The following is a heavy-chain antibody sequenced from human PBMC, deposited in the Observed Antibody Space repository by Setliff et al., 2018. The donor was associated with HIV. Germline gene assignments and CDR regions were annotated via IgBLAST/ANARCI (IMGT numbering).Heavy chain of an antibody. V-gene: IGHV1-18*01. CDR1: GYTFTTYA. CDR3: ARGLDEFVH. J-gene: IGHJ5*02. D-gene: IGHD6-6*01. Sequence: ASVKVSCKASGYTFTTYAINWVRQAPGQGLEWMGWISANNGNTNYAQKFQDRVTMTTDTSTGTAHLELRSLRSDDTAVYYCARGLDEFVHWGQGTLVTVSS. CDR2: ISANNGNT.